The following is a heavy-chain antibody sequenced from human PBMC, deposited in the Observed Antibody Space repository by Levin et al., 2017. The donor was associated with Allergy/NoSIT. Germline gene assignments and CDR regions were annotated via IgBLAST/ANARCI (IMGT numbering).Heavy chain of an antibody. Sequence: PGGSLRLSCAASAFTFDDYAMHWVRQAPGKGLEWVAGISWNGGSVGYADSVKGRFTISRDNAKNSLYLQMNSLRIEDTALYYCAKDISQSRGDAFDIWGQGTMVAVSS. J-gene: IGHJ3*02. CDR1: AFTFDDYA. D-gene: IGHD3-16*02. CDR2: ISWNGGSV. V-gene: IGHV3-9*01. CDR3: AKDISQSRGDAFDI.